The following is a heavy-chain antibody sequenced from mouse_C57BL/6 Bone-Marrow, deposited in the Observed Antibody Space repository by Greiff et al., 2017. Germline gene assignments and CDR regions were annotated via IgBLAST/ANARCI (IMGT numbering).Heavy chain of an antibody. Sequence: VQLQQPGAELVRPGTSVKLSCKASGYTFTSYWMHWVKQRPGQGLEWIGVIDPSDSYTNYNQKFKGKATLTVDTSSSTAYMQLSSLTSEDSAVYDCARDRLLRYFDYWGQGTTLTVSS. CDR1: GYTFTSYW. CDR2: IDPSDSYT. CDR3: ARDRLLRYFDY. J-gene: IGHJ2*01. V-gene: IGHV1-59*01. D-gene: IGHD1-1*01.